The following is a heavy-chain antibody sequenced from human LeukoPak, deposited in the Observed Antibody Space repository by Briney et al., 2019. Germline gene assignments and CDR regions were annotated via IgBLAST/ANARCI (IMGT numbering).Heavy chain of an antibody. V-gene: IGHV4-39*07. CDR2: INHSGST. CDR3: ASAGAQWLARSFDY. CDR1: GGSISSSNYY. Sequence: PSETLSLTCTVSGGSISSSNYYWGWIRQPPGKGLEWIGEINHSGSTNYNPSLKSRVTISVDTSKNQFSLKLSSVTAADTAVYYCASAGAQWLARSFDYWGQGTLVTVSS. D-gene: IGHD6-19*01. J-gene: IGHJ4*02.